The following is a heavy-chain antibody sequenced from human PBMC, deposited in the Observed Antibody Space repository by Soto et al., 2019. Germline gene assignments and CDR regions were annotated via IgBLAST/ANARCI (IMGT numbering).Heavy chain of an antibody. CDR1: GGSISSGGYY. CDR2: IYYSGST. J-gene: IGHJ5*02. Sequence: PSETLSLTCTVSGGSISSGGYYWSWIRQHPGKGLEWIGYIYYSGSTYYNPSLKSRVTISVDTSKNQFSLKLSSVTAADTAVYYCARASSTSGYSYGYWFDPWGQGTLVTVSS. CDR3: ARASSTSGYSYGYWFDP. D-gene: IGHD5-18*01. V-gene: IGHV4-31*03.